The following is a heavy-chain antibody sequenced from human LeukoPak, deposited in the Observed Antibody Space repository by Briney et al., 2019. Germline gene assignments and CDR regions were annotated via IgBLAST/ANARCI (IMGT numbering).Heavy chain of an antibody. V-gene: IGHV1-2*02. CDR1: GYTFTGYY. CDR3: ARRGYSTPGYYYYMDV. D-gene: IGHD6-13*01. Sequence: ASVKVSCKASGYTFTGYYMHWVRQAPGQGLEWMGWINPNSGGTNYAQKFQGGVTMTRDTSISTAYMELSRLRSDDTAVYYCARRGYSTPGYYYYMDVWGKGTTVTVSS. J-gene: IGHJ6*03. CDR2: INPNSGGT.